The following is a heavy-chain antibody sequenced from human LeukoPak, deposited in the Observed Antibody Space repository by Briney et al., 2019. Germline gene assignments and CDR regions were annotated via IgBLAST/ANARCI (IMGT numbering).Heavy chain of an antibody. J-gene: IGHJ6*03. Sequence: SETLSLTCTVSGYSISSGYYWGWIRQPPGEGLEWIGSIYHSGSTYYNPSLKSRVTISVDTSKNQISLKLSSVTAADTAIYYCARAPERWYSYGSYTYHYMDVWGRGTTVTVSS. V-gene: IGHV4-38-2*02. CDR3: ARAPERWYSYGSYTYHYMDV. CDR1: GYSISSGYY. D-gene: IGHD3-10*01. CDR2: IYHSGST.